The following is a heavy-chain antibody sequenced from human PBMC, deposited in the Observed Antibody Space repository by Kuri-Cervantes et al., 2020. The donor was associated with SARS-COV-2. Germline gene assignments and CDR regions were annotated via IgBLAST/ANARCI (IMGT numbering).Heavy chain of an antibody. Sequence: ASVKVSCKASGYTFTGYYMHWVRQAPGQGLEWMGWINPNSGGTNYAQKFQGRVTTTRDTSISTAYMELSRLRSDDTAVYYCARDQDIVVVVAATPGRGAFDIWGQGTMVTVS. J-gene: IGHJ3*02. V-gene: IGHV1-2*02. D-gene: IGHD2-15*01. CDR1: GYTFTGYY. CDR2: INPNSGGT. CDR3: ARDQDIVVVVAATPGRGAFDI.